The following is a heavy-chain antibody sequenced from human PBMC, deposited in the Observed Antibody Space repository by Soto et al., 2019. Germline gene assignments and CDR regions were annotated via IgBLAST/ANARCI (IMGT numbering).Heavy chain of an antibody. J-gene: IGHJ6*02. V-gene: IGHV1-2*02. CDR2: INPNSGGT. Sequence: ASVKVSCKASGSTLTGYYMHWVRQAPGQGLEWMGWINPNSGGTNYAQKFQGRVTMTRDTSISTAYMELSRLRSDDTAVYYCARRSPCTSCYEGCMDVWGPGTTVTVS. CDR3: ARRSPCTSCYEGCMDV. CDR1: GSTLTGYY. D-gene: IGHD2-2*01.